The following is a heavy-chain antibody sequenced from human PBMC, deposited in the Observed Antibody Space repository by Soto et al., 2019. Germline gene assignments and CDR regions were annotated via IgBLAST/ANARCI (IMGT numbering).Heavy chain of an antibody. CDR2: IWYDGSNK. CDR1: GFTFSSYG. V-gene: IGHV3-33*01. J-gene: IGHJ6*02. D-gene: IGHD2-15*01. CDR3: ARGRRVAGYYYYGRDV. Sequence: SLRLSCAASGFTFSSYGMHWVRQAPGRGLEWVAVIWYDGSNKYYADSVKGRFTISRDNSKNTLYLQMNSLRAEDTAVYYCARGRRVAGYYYYGRDVWGQGTTVRVS.